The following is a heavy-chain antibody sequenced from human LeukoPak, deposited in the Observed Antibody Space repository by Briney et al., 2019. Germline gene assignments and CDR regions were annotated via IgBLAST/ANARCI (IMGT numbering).Heavy chain of an antibody. Sequence: TGGSLRLSCAASGFTFSSYGMSWVRQAPGKGLEWVSGISGGGGTTYYADSVKGRFAISRDNSKNTLYLQMSSLRAEDTAVYFCAKDRTFDPWGQGTLVTVSS. CDR3: AKDRTFDP. V-gene: IGHV3-23*01. J-gene: IGHJ5*02. CDR2: ISGGGGTT. CDR1: GFTFSSYG.